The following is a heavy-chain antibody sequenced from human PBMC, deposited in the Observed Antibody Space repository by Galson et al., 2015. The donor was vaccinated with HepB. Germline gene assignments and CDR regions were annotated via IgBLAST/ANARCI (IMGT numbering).Heavy chain of an antibody. J-gene: IGHJ4*02. Sequence: SLRLSCAASGFTCSSYAMSWVRQAPGKGLERVSAISGSGGSTYYADSVKGRFTISRDNSKNTLYLQMNSLRAEDTAVYYCAKDLGNSHTVVTPGIDYWGQGTLVTVSS. CDR3: AKDLGNSHTVVTPGIDY. CDR1: GFTCSSYA. D-gene: IGHD4-23*01. V-gene: IGHV3-23*01. CDR2: ISGSGGST.